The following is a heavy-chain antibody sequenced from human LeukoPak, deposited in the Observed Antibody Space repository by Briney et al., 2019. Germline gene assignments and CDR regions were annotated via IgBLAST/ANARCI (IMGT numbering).Heavy chain of an antibody. Sequence: PGGSLRLSCAASGFTFSSYAMSWVRQAPGKGLEWVSAISGSGGSTYYADSVKGRFTISRDNSKNTLYLQMNSLRAEDTAVYYCVAAYGDRYYFDYWGQGTLVTVSS. V-gene: IGHV3-23*01. D-gene: IGHD4-17*01. CDR2: ISGSGGST. CDR3: VAAYGDRYYFDY. J-gene: IGHJ4*02. CDR1: GFTFSSYA.